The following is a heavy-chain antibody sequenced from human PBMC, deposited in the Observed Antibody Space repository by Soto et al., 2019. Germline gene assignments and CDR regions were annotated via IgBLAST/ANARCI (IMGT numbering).Heavy chain of an antibody. CDR1: GYSFTDYW. V-gene: IGHV5-51*01. D-gene: IGHD1-1*01. J-gene: IGHJ3*02. Sequence: LGESLKISCKGSGYSFTDYWIFWVRQMPVNGLEFMGIVYPFHSDTRFRPSFEGHVTISSYNSINTSYLQWSSLKASDTAIYYCARVALDNSANDAFDIWGQGTMVTVSS. CDR3: ARVALDNSANDAFDI. CDR2: VYPFHSDT.